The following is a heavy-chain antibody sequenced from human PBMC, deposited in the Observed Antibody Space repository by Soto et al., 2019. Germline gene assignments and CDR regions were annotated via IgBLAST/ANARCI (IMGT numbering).Heavy chain of an antibody. CDR2: VHDTGTT. CDR1: GGSVSSGGNY. Sequence: QLQLQESGPGLVKPSETLSLTCAVSGGSVSSGGNYWGWIRQSPGKGLEWIGRVHDTGTTHYTPSLTSRVTISVDTSKNQFSLNVNSVTAADTAVYYCARGLSSPSAAGVWGQGTLVTVSS. V-gene: IGHV4-39*01. J-gene: IGHJ4*02. D-gene: IGHD6-6*01. CDR3: ARGLSSPSAAGV.